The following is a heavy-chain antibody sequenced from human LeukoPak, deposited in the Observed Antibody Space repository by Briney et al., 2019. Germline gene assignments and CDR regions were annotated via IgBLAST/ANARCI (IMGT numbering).Heavy chain of an antibody. V-gene: IGHV4-31*03. D-gene: IGHD6-6*01. Sequence: SETLSLTCTVSGASISSGDYYWSWVRQHPGKGLEWLGYIFHSGTTYYNPSLESRVSISVDTSKNQFSLKVSSVTAADTAVYYCARQQYTRSPTLHYWGQGALVTVSS. CDR1: GASISSGDYY. CDR3: ARQQYTRSPTLHY. CDR2: IFHSGTT. J-gene: IGHJ4*02.